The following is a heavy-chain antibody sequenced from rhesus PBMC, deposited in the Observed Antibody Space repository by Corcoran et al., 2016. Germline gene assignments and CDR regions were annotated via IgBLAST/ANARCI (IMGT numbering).Heavy chain of an antibody. D-gene: IGHD4-29*01. CDR1: GGSISSNY. CDR2: IYGSGGST. CDR3: ARSNPTYYGSSYSLGV. Sequence: QVQLQESGPGLVKPSETLSLTCAVSGGSISSNYWSWIRQPPGKGLEWIGRIYGSGGSTDYNPSLKSRVTISTDTSKNQFSLKLSSVTAADTAVYYCARSNPTYYGSSYSLGVWGPGVLVTVSS. J-gene: IGHJ5-1*01. V-gene: IGHV4-160*01.